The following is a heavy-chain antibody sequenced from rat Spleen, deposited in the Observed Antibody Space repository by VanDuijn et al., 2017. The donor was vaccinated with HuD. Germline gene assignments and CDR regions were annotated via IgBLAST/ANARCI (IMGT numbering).Heavy chain of an antibody. Sequence: EVKLVESGGGLVQPGRSLKLSCTASGFNFNDYWMGWVRQAPGKGLEWIGEINKDSSIIKYIPSLKDKFTVSRDNARNTLYLQMSKLGSGDTGIYYCTTDGQGARFAYWGQGTLVTVSS. CDR1: GFNFNDYW. CDR2: INKDSSII. CDR3: TTDGQGARFAY. J-gene: IGHJ3*01. D-gene: IGHD5-1*01. V-gene: IGHV4-2*01.